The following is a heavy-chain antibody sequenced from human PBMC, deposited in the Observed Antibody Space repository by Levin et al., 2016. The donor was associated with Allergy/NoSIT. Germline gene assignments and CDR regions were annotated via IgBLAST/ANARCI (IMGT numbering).Heavy chain of an antibody. CDR3: ARDEAKMGGTTRGMDV. Sequence: SQTLSLTCAISGDSVSSNSAAWNWIRHSPSRGLEWLGRTYYKSKWYNDYAVSVKSRITINPDTSKNQFSLQLSSVTPEDTAVYYCARDEAKMGGTTRGMDVWGQGTTVTVSS. CDR1: GDSVSSNSAA. CDR2: TYYKSKWYN. D-gene: IGHD1-7*01. V-gene: IGHV6-1*01. J-gene: IGHJ6*02.